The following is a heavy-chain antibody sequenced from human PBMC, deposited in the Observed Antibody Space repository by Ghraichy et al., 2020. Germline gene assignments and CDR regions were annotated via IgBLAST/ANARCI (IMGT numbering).Heavy chain of an antibody. J-gene: IGHJ4*02. D-gene: IGHD6-19*01. CDR2: INPNSGGT. V-gene: IGHV1-2*06. Sequence: ASVKVSCKASGYTFTGYYMHWVRQAPGQGLEWMGRINPNSGGTNYAQKFQGRVTMTRDTSISTAYMELSRLRSDDTAVYYCARLSYSSGWRLVDYWGQGSLVTVSS. CDR3: ARLSYSSGWRLVDY. CDR1: GYTFTGYY.